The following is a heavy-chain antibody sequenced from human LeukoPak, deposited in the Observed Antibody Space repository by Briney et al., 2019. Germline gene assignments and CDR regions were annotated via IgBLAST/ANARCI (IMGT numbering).Heavy chain of an antibody. CDR3: ARVGSAGNYYYYYMDV. J-gene: IGHJ6*03. CDR1: GYTFTSYG. CDR2: ISAYNGNT. V-gene: IGHV1-18*01. Sequence: VASVKVSCKASGYTFTSYGISWVRQAPGQGLEWMGWISAYNGNTNYAQKPQGRVTMTTDTSTSTAYMELRSLRSDDTAVYYCARVGSAGNYYYYYMDVWGKGTTVTVSS. D-gene: IGHD6-13*01.